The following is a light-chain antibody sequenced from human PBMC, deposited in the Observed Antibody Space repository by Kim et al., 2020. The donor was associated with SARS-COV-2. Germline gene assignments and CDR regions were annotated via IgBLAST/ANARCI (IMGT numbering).Light chain of an antibody. J-gene: IGKJ2*01. CDR3: QQFGSSPYT. Sequence: LSPGERATLSCRASQSVSSSYLAWYQHKPGQAPRLLIYGASSRATGIPDRFSGSGSGTDFTLTISRLVPEDFAVYYCQQFGSSPYTFGPGTKLEIK. CDR1: QSVSSSY. V-gene: IGKV3-20*01. CDR2: GAS.